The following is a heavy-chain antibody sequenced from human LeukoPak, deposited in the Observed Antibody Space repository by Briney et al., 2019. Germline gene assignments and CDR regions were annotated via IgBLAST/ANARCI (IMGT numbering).Heavy chain of an antibody. Sequence: SETLSLTCFVSNGSITSTSYYWAWIRQSPGKGLEWIGTTSSGGSAYYKTSLKSRVTISVDTSKTQLPLRLTSVTAADTAVYYCARQGGGDFVDSWGQGTLVSVS. CDR1: NGSITSTSYY. CDR2: TSSGGSA. V-gene: IGHV4-39*01. J-gene: IGHJ4*02. D-gene: IGHD4-17*01. CDR3: ARQGGGDFVDS.